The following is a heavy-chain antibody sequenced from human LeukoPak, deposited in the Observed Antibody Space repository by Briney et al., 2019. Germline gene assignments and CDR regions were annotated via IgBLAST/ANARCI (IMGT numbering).Heavy chain of an antibody. V-gene: IGHV4-61*02. CDR3: ARSGCSGGSCLYYYYYMDV. J-gene: IGHJ6*03. Sequence: SQTLSLTCTVSGGSISSGSYYWSWIRQPAGKGLEWIGRIYTSGSTNYNPSLKSRVTISVDTSKNQFSLKLSSVTAADTAVYYCARSGCSGGSCLYYYYYMDVWGKGTTVTISS. CDR2: IYTSGST. CDR1: GGSISSGSYY. D-gene: IGHD2-15*01.